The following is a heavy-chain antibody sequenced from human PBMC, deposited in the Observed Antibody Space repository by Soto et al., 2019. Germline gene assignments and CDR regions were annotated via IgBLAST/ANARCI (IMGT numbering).Heavy chain of an antibody. CDR1: GFTFSTYE. Sequence: EVQLVESGGGLVQPGGSLRLSCAASGFTFSTYEFNWVRQAPGRGLEWISYISVSGNMIKYADSVKGRFTISRDNAESSLHLHMSSLRVDDTAVYFCVRDTMRASAAASLDYWGQGTQVIVSS. D-gene: IGHD6-13*01. CDR2: ISVSGNMI. CDR3: VRDTMRASAAASLDY. J-gene: IGHJ4*02. V-gene: IGHV3-48*03.